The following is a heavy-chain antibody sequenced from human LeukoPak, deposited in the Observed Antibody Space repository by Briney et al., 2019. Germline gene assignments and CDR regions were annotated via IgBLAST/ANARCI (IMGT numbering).Heavy chain of an antibody. J-gene: IGHJ5*02. Sequence: GRSLRLCCGASGFMFSTSAMPWVRQAPGKGLEWVAVISYDGSVKYYADSVKGRFTISRDNSKNTLFLQMNSLRAEDTAVYYCARVMAAGYYCSISCPPFAWGQGTLVTVSS. CDR1: GFMFSTSA. D-gene: IGHD2-2*01. CDR2: ISYDGSVK. CDR3: ARVMAAGYYCSISCPPFA. V-gene: IGHV3-30*04.